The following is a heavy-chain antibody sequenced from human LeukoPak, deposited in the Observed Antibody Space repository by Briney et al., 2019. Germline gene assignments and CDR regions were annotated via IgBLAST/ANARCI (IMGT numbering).Heavy chain of an antibody. Sequence: AASVKVSCKASGGTFSGYAISWVRQAPGQGLEWMGGIIPIFGTANYAQKFQGRVTITTDESTSTAYMELSSLRSEDTAVYYCAIQDPGYSSSWFDYWGQGTLVTVSS. CDR2: IIPIFGTA. V-gene: IGHV1-69*05. D-gene: IGHD6-13*01. CDR1: GGTFSGYA. CDR3: AIQDPGYSSSWFDY. J-gene: IGHJ4*02.